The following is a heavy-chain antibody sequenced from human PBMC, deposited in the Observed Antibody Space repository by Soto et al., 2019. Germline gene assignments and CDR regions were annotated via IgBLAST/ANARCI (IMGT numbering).Heavy chain of an antibody. V-gene: IGHV4-31*03. D-gene: IGHD2-8*01. Sequence: SETLSLTCTVSGGSVSSGGYYWSWIRQHPGTGLEWIGYIYYSGTTYFNPSLKSRASISLDPSKNEFSLKLTSVTAADTAVYYCARRALPQCINGVCYKDGFWDYWGQGALVTVSS. CDR3: ARRALPQCINGVCYKDGFWDY. J-gene: IGHJ4*02. CDR2: IYYSGTT. CDR1: GGSVSSGGYY.